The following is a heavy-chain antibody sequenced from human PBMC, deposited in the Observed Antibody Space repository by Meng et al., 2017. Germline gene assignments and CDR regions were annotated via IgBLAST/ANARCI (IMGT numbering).Heavy chain of an antibody. D-gene: IGHD5-12*01. J-gene: IGHJ3*02. V-gene: IGHV3-33*01. Sequence: GESLKISCAASGFTFSSYGMHWVRQAPGKGLEWVAVIWYDGSNKYYADSVKGRFTISRDNSKNTLYLQMNSLRAEDTAVYYCVVASGAFDIWGQGTMFTVSS. CDR3: VVASGAFDI. CDR2: IWYDGSNK. CDR1: GFTFSSYG.